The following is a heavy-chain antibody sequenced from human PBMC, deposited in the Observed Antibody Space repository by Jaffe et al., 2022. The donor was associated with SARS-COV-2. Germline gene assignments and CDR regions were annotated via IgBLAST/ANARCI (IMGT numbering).Heavy chain of an antibody. J-gene: IGHJ3*02. V-gene: IGHV3-66*02. CDR1: GFTVSSNY. CDR3: ARDGGGYQMDAFDI. D-gene: IGHD2-2*01. CDR2: IYSGGST. Sequence: EVQLVESGGGLVQPGGSLRLSCAASGFTVSSNYMSWVRQAPGKGLEWVSVIYSGGSTYYADSVKGRFTISRDNSKNTLYLQMNSLRAEDTAVYYCARDGGGYQMDAFDIWGQGTMVTVSS.